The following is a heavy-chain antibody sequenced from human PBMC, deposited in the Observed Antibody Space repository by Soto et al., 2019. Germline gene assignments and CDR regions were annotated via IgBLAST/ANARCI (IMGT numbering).Heavy chain of an antibody. CDR2: IYSSGGT. CDR3: ARTLGIAVTVGSIWFDP. CDR1: GFTVSSSY. V-gene: IGHV3-53*01. J-gene: IGHJ5*02. Sequence: EVQLVESGGGLIQPGGSLSLSCAASGFTVSSSYMSWVRQAPGKGLEWVSIIYSSGGTYYADSEKGRFTISRDISKNTLYLQMNSLRAEDTAVYYCARTLGIAVTVGSIWFDPWGQGTLVTVSS. D-gene: IGHD3-22*01.